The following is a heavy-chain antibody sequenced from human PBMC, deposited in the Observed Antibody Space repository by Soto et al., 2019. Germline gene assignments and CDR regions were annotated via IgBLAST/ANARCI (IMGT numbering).Heavy chain of an antibody. D-gene: IGHD3-3*01. CDR2: IYNGGST. J-gene: IGHJ4*02. CDR1: GGSFSGFH. Sequence: SETLSLTCAVYGGSFSGFHWAWLRRPPGKGLEWIGYIYNGGSTYYRPSLESRMHMSLDATRNHYSLRLTSVTAADTAVYFCARAPVGLDTISYFDYWGQGKLVTVSS. V-gene: IGHV4-34*10. CDR3: ARAPVGLDTISYFDY.